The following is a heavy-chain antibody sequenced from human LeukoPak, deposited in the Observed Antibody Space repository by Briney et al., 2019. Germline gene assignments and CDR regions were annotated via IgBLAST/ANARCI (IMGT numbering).Heavy chain of an antibody. CDR3: ALAYCGGDCYYSLGENFDY. CDR1: GFTFDDYA. Sequence: PGGSLRLSCAASGFTFDDYAMHWVRQAPGKGLEWVSGISWNSGSIGYADSVKGRFTISRDNAKNSLYLQMNSLRAEDTALYYCALAYCGGDCYYSLGENFDYWGQGTLVTVSS. J-gene: IGHJ4*02. D-gene: IGHD2-21*02. CDR2: ISWNSGSI. V-gene: IGHV3-9*01.